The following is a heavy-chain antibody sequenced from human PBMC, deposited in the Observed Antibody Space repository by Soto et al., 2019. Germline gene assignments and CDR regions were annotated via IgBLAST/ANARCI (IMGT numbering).Heavy chain of an antibody. CDR1: GFTVSTNY. CDR2: IYSGSNT. J-gene: IGHJ4*02. V-gene: IGHV3-66*01. D-gene: IGHD2-2*01. CDR3: ARGIRYCSATGCYGTGFDY. Sequence: EVQLVESGGGLVQPGGSLRLSCAASGFTVSTNYMSWVRQAPGKGLEWVSVIYSGSNTYYADSVRGRFTISRDNSKNTLYLQMDSLRAEDTAVYFCARGIRYCSATGCYGTGFDYWGQGTLVTVSS.